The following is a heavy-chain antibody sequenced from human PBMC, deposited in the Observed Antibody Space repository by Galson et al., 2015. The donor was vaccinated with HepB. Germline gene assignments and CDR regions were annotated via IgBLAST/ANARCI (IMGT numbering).Heavy chain of an antibody. J-gene: IGHJ4*02. Sequence: LSLTCAVSGYSISSSNWWGWIRQPPGKGLEWIGYIYYSGSTYYNPSLKSRVTMSVDTSKNQFSLKLSSVTAVDTAVYYCARTQGPEGWELLIDYWGQGTLVTVSS. V-gene: IGHV4-28*01. D-gene: IGHD1-26*01. CDR2: IYYSGST. CDR3: ARTQGPEGWELLIDY. CDR1: GYSISSSNW.